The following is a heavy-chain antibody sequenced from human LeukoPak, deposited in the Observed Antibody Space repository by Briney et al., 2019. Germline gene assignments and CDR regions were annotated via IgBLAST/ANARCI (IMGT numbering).Heavy chain of an antibody. CDR1: GYSISSGYY. Sequence: PSETVSLTCTVSGYSISSGYYWAWIRQPPGKGLEWIGSIYYSGNTYYNPSLKSRVTISLDTSKNQFSLKLSSVTAADTAVYYCARDRIAVAAPPNWFDPWGQGTLVTVSS. CDR3: ARDRIAVAAPPNWFDP. J-gene: IGHJ5*02. V-gene: IGHV4-38-2*02. CDR2: IYYSGNT. D-gene: IGHD6-19*01.